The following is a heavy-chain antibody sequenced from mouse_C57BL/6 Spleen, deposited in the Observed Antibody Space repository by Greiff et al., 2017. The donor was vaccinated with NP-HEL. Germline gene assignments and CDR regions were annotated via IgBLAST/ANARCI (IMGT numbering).Heavy chain of an antibody. CDR1: GYTFTSYW. D-gene: IGHD1-1*01. CDR2: IDPSDSYT. Sequence: QVQLQQPGAELVMPGASVKLSCKASGYTFTSYWMHWVKQRPGQGLEWIGEIDPSDSYTNYNQKFKGKSTLTVDKSSSTAYMQLSSLTSEDSAVYYCARPGYYYGSRRVDYWGQGTTLTVSS. V-gene: IGHV1-69*01. CDR3: ARPGYYYGSRRVDY. J-gene: IGHJ2*01.